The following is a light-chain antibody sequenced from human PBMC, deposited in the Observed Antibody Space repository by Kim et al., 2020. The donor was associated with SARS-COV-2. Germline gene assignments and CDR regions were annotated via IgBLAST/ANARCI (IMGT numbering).Light chain of an antibody. V-gene: IGKV1-6*01. Sequence: ASVGDRVTITCRASQGIGNDLGWYQQTPGNAPKLLIYAESSLQSGVPSRFSGSGSGTEFTLTISSLQPEDFATYYWLQDYNYPLTFGPGTKVDIK. CDR1: QGIGND. CDR2: AES. CDR3: LQDYNYPLT. J-gene: IGKJ3*01.